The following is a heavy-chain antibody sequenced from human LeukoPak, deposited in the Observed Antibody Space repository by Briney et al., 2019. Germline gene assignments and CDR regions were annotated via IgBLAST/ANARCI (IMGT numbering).Heavy chain of an antibody. Sequence: TGGPLRLSCAASGNYWMHWVRQAPGKGLVWVSHINSDGSWTSYADSVKGRFTISKDNAKNTVYLQMNNLRAEDTAVYYCVSFYETYWGRGTLVTVSS. D-gene: IGHD2-2*01. V-gene: IGHV3-74*01. CDR1: GNYW. J-gene: IGHJ4*02. CDR3: VSFYETY. CDR2: INSDGSWT.